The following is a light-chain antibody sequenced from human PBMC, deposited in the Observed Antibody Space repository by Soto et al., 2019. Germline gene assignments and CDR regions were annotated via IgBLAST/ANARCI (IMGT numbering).Light chain of an antibody. J-gene: IGLJ2*01. CDR2: DVT. CDR1: SSDIGGYNY. V-gene: IGLV2-14*03. CDR3: ASDVTGYSVV. Sequence: QSVLTQPASVSGSPGQSITISCIGTSSDIGGYNYVSWYQQHPGKVPKLMIYDVTNRPSGVSNRFSGSKSGNTASLTISGLQAEDDADYYCASDVTGYSVVFGGGTKLTVL.